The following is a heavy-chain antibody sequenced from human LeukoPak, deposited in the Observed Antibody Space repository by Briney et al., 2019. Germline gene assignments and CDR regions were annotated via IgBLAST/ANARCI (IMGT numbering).Heavy chain of an antibody. CDR3: ARDFPMDV. V-gene: IGHV3-30*04. CDR2: ISYDGSNK. Sequence: PGRSLRLSCAASGFTFSSYAMHWVRQAPGKGLEWVAVISYDGSNKYYADSVKGRFTISRDNSKNTLYLQMNSLSAEDTAVYYCARDFPMDVWGKGTTVTVSS. CDR1: GFTFSSYA. J-gene: IGHJ6*04.